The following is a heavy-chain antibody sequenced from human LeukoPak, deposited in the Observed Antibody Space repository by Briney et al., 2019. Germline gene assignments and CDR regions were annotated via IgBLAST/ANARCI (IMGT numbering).Heavy chain of an antibody. CDR3: ARDQTGRGYFDY. D-gene: IGHD3-10*01. V-gene: IGHV4-39*07. Sequence: SETLSLTCTVSGGSISSSSYYWGWIRQPPGKGLEWIGTIYYSGSTFYNPSLKSRVTISVDTSKNQFSLKLSSVTAADTAVFYCARDQTGRGYFDYWGQGTLVTVSS. CDR1: GGSISSSSYY. CDR2: IYYSGST. J-gene: IGHJ4*02.